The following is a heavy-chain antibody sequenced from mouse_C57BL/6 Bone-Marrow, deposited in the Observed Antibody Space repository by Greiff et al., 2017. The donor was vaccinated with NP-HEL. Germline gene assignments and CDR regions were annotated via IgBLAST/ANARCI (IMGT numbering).Heavy chain of an antibody. CDR3: ARDGYDGYFDV. CDR2: ISDGGSYT. J-gene: IGHJ1*03. Sequence: DVQLVESGGGLVKPGGSLKLSCAASGFTFSSYAMSWVRQTPEKRLEWVATISDGGSYTYYPDNVKGRFTISRDNAKNNLYLQMSHLKSEDTAMYYCARDGYDGYFDVWGTGTTVTVSS. D-gene: IGHD2-2*01. V-gene: IGHV5-4*01. CDR1: GFTFSSYA.